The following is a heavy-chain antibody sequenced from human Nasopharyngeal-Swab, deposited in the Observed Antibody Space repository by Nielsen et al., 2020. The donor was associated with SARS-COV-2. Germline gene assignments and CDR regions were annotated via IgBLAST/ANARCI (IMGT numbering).Heavy chain of an antibody. J-gene: IGHJ4*02. CDR3: AKDTSLKIRYSSSSHFDY. V-gene: IGHV3-23*01. D-gene: IGHD6-6*01. CDR1: GFTFSSYA. Sequence: GGSLRLSCAASGFTFSSYAMSWVRQAPGKGLEWVSAISGSGGSTYYADSVKGRFTISRDNSKNTLYLQMNSLRAEDTAVYYCAKDTSLKIRYSSSSHFDYWGPGTLVTVSS. CDR2: ISGSGGST.